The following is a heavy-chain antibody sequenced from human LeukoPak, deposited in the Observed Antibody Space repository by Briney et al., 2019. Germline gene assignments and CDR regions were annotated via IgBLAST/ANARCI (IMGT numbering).Heavy chain of an antibody. CDR2: INPSGGST. J-gene: IGHJ5*02. CDR3: ARAYPSSGYYYVVSWFDP. V-gene: IGHV1-46*01. D-gene: IGHD3-22*01. CDR1: GYSFTSHY. Sequence: ASVKVSCKASGYSFTSHYMHWVRQAPGQGLEWVGIINPSGGSTSYAQKFQGRVTMTRDMSTSTVYMELSSLRSEDTAVYYCARAYPSSGYYYVVSWFDPWGQGTLVTVSS.